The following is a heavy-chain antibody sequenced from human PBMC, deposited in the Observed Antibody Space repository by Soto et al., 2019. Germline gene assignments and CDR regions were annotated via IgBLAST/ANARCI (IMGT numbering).Heavy chain of an antibody. D-gene: IGHD6-19*01. Sequence: QVQLVESGGGVVQPGRSLRLSCAASGFTFSSYAMHWVRQAPGKGLEWVAVISYDGSNKYYADSVKGRFTISRDNSKNPLYLQMNSLRAEDTAVYYCARVIAVAGNEGDVWGQGTTVTVSS. CDR1: GFTFSSYA. V-gene: IGHV3-30-3*01. J-gene: IGHJ6*02. CDR2: ISYDGSNK. CDR3: ARVIAVAGNEGDV.